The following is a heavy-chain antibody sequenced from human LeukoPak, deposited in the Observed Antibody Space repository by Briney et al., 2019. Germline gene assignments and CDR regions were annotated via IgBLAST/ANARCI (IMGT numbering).Heavy chain of an antibody. CDR3: AKESEITMIVVVISIFDY. V-gene: IGHV3-23*01. CDR1: GFTFSSYA. D-gene: IGHD3-22*01. J-gene: IGHJ4*02. Sequence: GGSLRLSCAASGFTFSSYAMSWVRQAPGKGLEWVSAISGSGGSTYYADSVKGRFTISRDNSKKTLYLQMNSLRAEDTAVYYCAKESEITMIVVVISIFDYWGQGTLVTVSS. CDR2: ISGSGGST.